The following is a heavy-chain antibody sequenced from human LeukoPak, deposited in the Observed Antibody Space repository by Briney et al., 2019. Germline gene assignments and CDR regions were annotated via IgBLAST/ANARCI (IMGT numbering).Heavy chain of an antibody. CDR1: EFTFSSYG. J-gene: IGHJ4*02. Sequence: PGGSLRLSCAASEFTFSSYGMHWVRQAPGKGLEWVAFIRYDGSDKYYADSVKGRFSISRDNSTNILYLQMNSLRSEDTAVYYCARGRRVIVVVPAALYYFDYWGQGTLVTVSS. CDR2: IRYDGSDK. CDR3: ARGRRVIVVVPAALYYFDY. D-gene: IGHD2-2*01. V-gene: IGHV3-30*02.